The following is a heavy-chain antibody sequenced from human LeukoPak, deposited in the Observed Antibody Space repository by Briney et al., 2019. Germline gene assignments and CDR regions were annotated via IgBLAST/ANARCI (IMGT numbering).Heavy chain of an antibody. V-gene: IGHV4-59*01. J-gene: IGHJ5*02. D-gene: IGHD2-2*01. CDR3: ANGGYCSSSSWYPKWFDP. Sequence: PSETLSLTCSVSGGSISSYYLSWIRQPPGKGLEWIGSVYHSGSTNYNPSLKSRVTMSVDTSKNQFSLKLRSVTAADTAVYYCANGGYCSSSSWYPKWFDPWGQGTLVTVSS. CDR2: VYHSGST. CDR1: GGSISSYY.